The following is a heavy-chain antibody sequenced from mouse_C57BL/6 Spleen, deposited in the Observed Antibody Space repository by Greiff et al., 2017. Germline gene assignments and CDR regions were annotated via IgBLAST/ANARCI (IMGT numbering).Heavy chain of an antibody. D-gene: IGHD2-1*01. CDR1: GYTFTSYW. J-gene: IGHJ3*01. V-gene: IGHV1-69*01. CDR3: ARGNLYYGNLWCAY. CDR2: IDPSDSYT. Sequence: QVQLQQPGAELVMPGASVKLSCKASGYTFTSYWMHWVKQRPGQGLEWIGAIDPSDSYTNYNQKFKGKSTLTVDKSSSTAYMQLSSLTSEDSAVYYCARGNLYYGNLWCAYWGQGTLVTVAA.